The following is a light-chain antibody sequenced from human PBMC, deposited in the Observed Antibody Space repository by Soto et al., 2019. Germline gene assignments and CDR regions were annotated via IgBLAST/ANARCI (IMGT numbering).Light chain of an antibody. CDR1: SSDVGGYNY. Sequence: QSALTQPASVSGSPGQSITISCTGTSSDVGGYNYVSWYQQLPGKAPKLMIYDVSNRPSGVSNRFSGSKSGNTASLTISGLQSEDEADYYCSSYTRSSTLFGTGTKLTVL. V-gene: IGLV2-14*01. CDR3: SSYTRSSTL. J-gene: IGLJ1*01. CDR2: DVS.